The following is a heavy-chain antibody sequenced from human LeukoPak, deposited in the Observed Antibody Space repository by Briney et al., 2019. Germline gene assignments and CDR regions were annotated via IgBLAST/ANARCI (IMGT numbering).Heavy chain of an antibody. J-gene: IGHJ3*01. CDR1: GDSVSSDSYY. CDR2: VYYSGRT. V-gene: IGHV4-61*01. D-gene: IGHD3-22*01. Sequence: SETLSLTCAVSGDSVSSDSYYWHWIRRSPGKGLEWVGFVYYSGRTKYNPSLKSRVAMSIDTSKNQGSLRLRSVTAADTAMYFCVREAFNSYYDCSGYYRQTETFVFWGLGTMVTVSS. CDR3: VREAFNSYYDCSGYYRQTETFVF.